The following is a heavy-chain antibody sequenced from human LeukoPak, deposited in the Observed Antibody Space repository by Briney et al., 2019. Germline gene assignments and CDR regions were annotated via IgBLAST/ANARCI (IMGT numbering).Heavy chain of an antibody. Sequence: GGSLRLSCAASGFTFSHYWMTWVRQAPGRGLEWVANIKQDGSEQYYVDSVKGRFTISRDNAKNSLYLQMNSLRVEDTAVYYWARDRCSSTSCFYDYWGQGTLVTVS. CDR2: IKQDGSEQ. D-gene: IGHD2-2*01. CDR1: GFTFSHYW. CDR3: ARDRCSSTSCFYDY. J-gene: IGHJ4*02. V-gene: IGHV3-7*01.